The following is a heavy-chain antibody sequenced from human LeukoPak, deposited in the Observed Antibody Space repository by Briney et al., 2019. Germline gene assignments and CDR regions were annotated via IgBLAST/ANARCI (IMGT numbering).Heavy chain of an antibody. J-gene: IGHJ5*02. Sequence: SETLSLTCTVSGGSISSYYWSWIRQPAGKGLGWIGRIYTSGSTNYNPSLKSRVTMSVDTSKNQFSLKLSSVTAADTAVYYCARGQNVPKSQMGLNWFDPWGQGTLVTVSS. V-gene: IGHV4-4*07. CDR1: GGSISSYY. CDR3: ARGQNVPKSQMGLNWFDP. CDR2: IYTSGST. D-gene: IGHD5-24*01.